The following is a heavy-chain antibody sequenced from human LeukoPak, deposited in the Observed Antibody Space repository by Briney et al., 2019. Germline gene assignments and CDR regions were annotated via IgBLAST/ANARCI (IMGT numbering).Heavy chain of an antibody. CDR2: IYYSGST. J-gene: IGHJ4*02. CDR3: ARLVGPYGDYDDY. CDR1: GGSISSSSYY. Sequence: PSETLSLTCTVSGGSISSSSYYWGWIRQPPGKGLEWIGSIYYSGSTYYNPSLKSRVTISVDTSKNQFSLKLSSVTAADTAMYYCARLVGPYGDYDDYWGQGTLVTVSS. V-gene: IGHV4-39*01. D-gene: IGHD4-17*01.